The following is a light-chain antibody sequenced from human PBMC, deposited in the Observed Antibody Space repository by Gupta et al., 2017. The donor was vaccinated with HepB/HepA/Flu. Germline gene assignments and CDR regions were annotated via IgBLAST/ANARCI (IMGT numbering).Light chain of an antibody. V-gene: IGLV3-1*01. CDR2: QDT. CDR3: QAWDSSTYV. Sequence: SHELTQPPSVSVSPGKTASITCSGDRLGDKFVCWYQQKPGHSPVLVIYQDTKRPSGIPERFSGSNSGNTATLTISGTQTMDEADYYCQAWDSSTYVFGSGTKVTVL. J-gene: IGLJ1*01. CDR1: RLGDKF.